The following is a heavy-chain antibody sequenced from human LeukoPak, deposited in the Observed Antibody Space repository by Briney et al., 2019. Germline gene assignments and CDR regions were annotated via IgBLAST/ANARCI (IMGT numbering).Heavy chain of an antibody. CDR3: ARDNWGPDH. Sequence: GGSLTLSCEASGFTFTDYWIHWIRQAPGTGLMWVSHITSDGGRTDYADSVRGRFTMTRDNARNTVYLQMNSLRVDDTAVYYCARDNWGPDHWGQGTLVTVSS. J-gene: IGHJ4*02. V-gene: IGHV3-74*01. D-gene: IGHD7-27*01. CDR2: ITSDGGRT. CDR1: GFTFTDYW.